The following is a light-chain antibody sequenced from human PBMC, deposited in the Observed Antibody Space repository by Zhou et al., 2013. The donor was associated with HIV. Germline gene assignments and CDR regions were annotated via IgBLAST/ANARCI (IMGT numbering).Light chain of an antibody. V-gene: IGKV1-33*01. CDR3: QKYNSAPLT. J-gene: IGKJ4*01. CDR1: QDISTN. CDR2: DAS. Sequence: DIQLTQSPPSLSAPIGDGVTISCRASQDISTNLNWYQHKPGKAPRLLIYDASNLETGVPSRFSGSGSGTNFTLTISSLQPEDFATYYCQKYNSAPLTFGGGTKVEIK.